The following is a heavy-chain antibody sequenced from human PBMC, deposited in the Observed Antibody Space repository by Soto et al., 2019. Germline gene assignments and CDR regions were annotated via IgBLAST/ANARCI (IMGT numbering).Heavy chain of an antibody. V-gene: IGHV3-30-3*01. CDR3: ARENRIAAAGPPEFDY. J-gene: IGHJ4*02. CDR2: ISYDGSNK. Sequence: VQLVESGGGVVQPGRSLRLSCAASGFTFTSYAMHWVRQAPGKGLEWVEVISYDGSNKYYADSVKGRFTISRDNSKNTLYLQIDSLRLEDTAVYYCARENRIAAAGPPEFDYWGQGTLVTVSS. D-gene: IGHD6-13*01. CDR1: GFTFTSYA.